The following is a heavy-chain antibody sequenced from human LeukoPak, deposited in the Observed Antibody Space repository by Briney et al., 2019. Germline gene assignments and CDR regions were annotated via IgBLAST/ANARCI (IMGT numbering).Heavy chain of an antibody. CDR3: ARAGNLGGLAY. CDR1: GFTVSSNY. CDR2: IYSGGST. Sequence: GGSLRPSCAASGFTVSSNYMSWVRQAPGKGLEWVSVIYSGGSTYYADSVKGRFTISRDNSKNTLYLQMNSLRADDTAVYYCARAGNLGGLAYWGQGTLVSVSS. V-gene: IGHV3-53*01. J-gene: IGHJ4*02. D-gene: IGHD1-14*01.